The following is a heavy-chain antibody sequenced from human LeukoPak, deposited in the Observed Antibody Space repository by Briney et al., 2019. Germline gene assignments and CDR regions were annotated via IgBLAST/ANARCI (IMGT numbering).Heavy chain of an antibody. D-gene: IGHD3-22*01. V-gene: IGHV3-23*01. CDR3: AKDPIYDSSGYSGDY. CDR2: ISGSGGST. CDR1: GFTFSSYA. J-gene: IGHJ4*02. Sequence: PGGSLRLSCAASGFTFSSYAMSWVRQAPGKGLEWVSAISGSGGSTYYADSVKGRFTISRDNSKNTLYLQMNSLRAEDTAVYYCAKDPIYDSSGYSGDYWGQGTLVTVSS.